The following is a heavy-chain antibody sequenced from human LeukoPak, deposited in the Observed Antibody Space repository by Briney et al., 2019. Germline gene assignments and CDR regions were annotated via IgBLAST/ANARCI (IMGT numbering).Heavy chain of an antibody. V-gene: IGHV4-39*01. Sequence: SETLSLTCTVSGGSVSSSDYYWGWIRQPPGKGLEWIGNVYHSGSTYSSPSLKSRVTISIDMPKNQFSLELTSVTAADTAVYYCTRRRAGSACRDYWGQGTLVTISS. CDR2: VYHSGST. CDR1: GGSVSSSDYY. J-gene: IGHJ4*02. D-gene: IGHD3-10*01. CDR3: TRRRAGSACRDY.